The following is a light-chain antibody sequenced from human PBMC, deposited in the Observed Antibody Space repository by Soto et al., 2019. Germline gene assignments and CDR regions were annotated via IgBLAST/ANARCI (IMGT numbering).Light chain of an antibody. CDR3: QHCQNIPIT. CDR1: QDISKF. Sequence: DIQMTQSPSSLSASVGDRVTITCQASQDISKFLNWYQQKPGKAPKLLIYDISKLEKGVPSRFSGSGSGTHFTFTISSLQPEDFATYYCQHCQNIPITFGQGTRLDIK. V-gene: IGKV1-33*01. CDR2: DIS. J-gene: IGKJ5*01.